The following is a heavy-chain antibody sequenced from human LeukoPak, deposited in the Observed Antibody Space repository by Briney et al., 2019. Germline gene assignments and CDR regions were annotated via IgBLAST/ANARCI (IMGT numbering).Heavy chain of an antibody. CDR1: GFTVSSNY. J-gene: IGHJ5*02. CDR2: IYSSGNT. V-gene: IGHV3-53*01. D-gene: IGHD2-2*01. Sequence: GGSLRLSCAASGFTVSSNYMSWVRQAPGKGLEWVSVIYSSGNTYYADSVKGRFTISRDNSKNTLYLQMNSLRAEDTAVYYCARGARRICSSTSCPFDPWSQGTLVTVSS. CDR3: ARGARRICSSTSCPFDP.